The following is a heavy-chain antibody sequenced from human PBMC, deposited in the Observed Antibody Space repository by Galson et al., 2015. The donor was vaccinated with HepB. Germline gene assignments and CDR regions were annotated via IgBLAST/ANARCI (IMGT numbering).Heavy chain of an antibody. J-gene: IGHJ4*02. CDR3: ARDWGYYESSGYDY. CDR2: ISAYNGNT. CDR1: GYTFTSYG. V-gene: IGHV1-18*04. Sequence: SVKVSCKASGYTFTSYGISWVRQAPGQGLEWMGWISAYNGNTNYAQILQGRVTMTTDTSTSTAYMELRSLRSDDTAVYYCARDWGYYESSGYDYWGQGTLVTVSS. D-gene: IGHD3-22*01.